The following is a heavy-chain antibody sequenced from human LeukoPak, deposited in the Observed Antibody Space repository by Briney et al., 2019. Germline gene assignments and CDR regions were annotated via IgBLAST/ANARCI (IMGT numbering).Heavy chain of an antibody. CDR1: GFTFSNYW. CDR3: AREXFLEWYAXAGTXXYFXY. Sequence: GGSVRLSCAASGFTFSNYWMSWVRQAPGKGLEWVANIKQDGSEKYYVDSVKGRFTISRDNAKNSLYLQMNSLRAEDTAVYYCAREXFLEWYAXAGTXXYFXYWGQG. CDR2: IKQDGSEK. D-gene: IGHD3-3*01. V-gene: IGHV3-7*03. J-gene: IGHJ4*02.